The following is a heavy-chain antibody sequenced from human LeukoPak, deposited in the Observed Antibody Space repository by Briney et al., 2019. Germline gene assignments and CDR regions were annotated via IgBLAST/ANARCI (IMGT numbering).Heavy chain of an antibody. CDR2: MNPNSGNT. Sequence: ASVKVSCKASGYTFTSYDINWVRQATGQGHEWMGRMNPNSGNTGYAQKFQGRVTMTRNTSISTAYMELSSLRSEDTAVYYCARVMVSWRIAARLSFDYYYYMDVWGKGTTVTVSS. J-gene: IGHJ6*03. D-gene: IGHD6-6*01. CDR1: GYTFTSYD. CDR3: ARVMVSWRIAARLSFDYYYYMDV. V-gene: IGHV1-8*01.